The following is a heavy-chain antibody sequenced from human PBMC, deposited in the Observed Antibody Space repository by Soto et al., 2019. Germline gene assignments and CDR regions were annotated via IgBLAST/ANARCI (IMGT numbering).Heavy chain of an antibody. D-gene: IGHD2-8*02. V-gene: IGHV3-23*01. CDR2: ILVGGST. CDR1: GFTCSSYD. CDR3: AKATATGGGAFDI. Sequence: GSLRLSCAASGFTCSSYDMSWVRQAPGKGLEWVSTILVGGSTHYPDSVKGRFTISRDNSRNTVFLQMNSLTAGDTAVYYCAKATATGGGAFDICGQETMVTV. J-gene: IGHJ3*02.